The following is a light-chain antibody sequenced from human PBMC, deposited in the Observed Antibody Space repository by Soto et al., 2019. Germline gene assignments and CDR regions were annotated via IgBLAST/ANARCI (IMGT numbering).Light chain of an antibody. CDR2: AAS. Sequence: DIQMTQSPSSLSASVGGRVTITCRTSQSITTFLSWYQQKPGKAPKLLIYAASSLQSGVSSRFSGSGSGTDFTLTISSLQPEDFATYFCQQTYSTPYTFGQGTKLEIK. CDR3: QQTYSTPYT. J-gene: IGKJ2*01. V-gene: IGKV1-39*01. CDR1: QSITTF.